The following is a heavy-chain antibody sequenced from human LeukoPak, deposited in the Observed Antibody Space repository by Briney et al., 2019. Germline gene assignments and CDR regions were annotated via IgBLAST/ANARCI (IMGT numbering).Heavy chain of an antibody. D-gene: IGHD3-10*01. V-gene: IGHV1-46*01. CDR3: AKTAAVYGSGSYYNLDP. Sequence: EASVKVSCKASGYTFTSYYMHWVRQAPGQGLEWMGIINPSGGSTSYAQKFQGRVTMTRDTSTSTVYMELSSLRSEDTAVYYCAKTAAVYGSGSYYNLDPWGQGTLVTVSS. J-gene: IGHJ5*02. CDR2: INPSGGST. CDR1: GYTFTSYY.